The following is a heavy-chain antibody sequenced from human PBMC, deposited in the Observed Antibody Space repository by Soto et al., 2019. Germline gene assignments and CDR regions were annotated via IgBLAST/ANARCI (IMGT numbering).Heavy chain of an antibody. V-gene: IGHV3-9*01. CDR2: LSWTNGNL. CDR3: SIDIQVAPIWGDDYYVRDV. J-gene: IGHJ6*04. D-gene: IGHD5-12*01. Sequence: EVQLVESGGGLVQPGRSLRLSCAASGFTFGDYAMHWVRQAAGKGLEWVAGLSWTNGNLGFVYSAKGRFTISRDNDKNSLYLEMNSLSVEDTALYYGSIDIQVAPIWGDDYYVRDVWGEGTTVTVCS. CDR1: GFTFGDYA.